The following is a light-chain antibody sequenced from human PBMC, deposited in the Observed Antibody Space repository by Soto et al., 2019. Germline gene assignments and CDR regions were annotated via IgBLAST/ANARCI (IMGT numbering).Light chain of an antibody. CDR2: DAS. CDR3: QQYHNNVPLT. CDR1: QDISNY. V-gene: IGKV1-33*01. Sequence: DIQMTQSPSSLSASVGDRVTITCQASQDISNYLNWYQQKPGKAPKLLIYDASNLETGVPSRFSGSGSGTDFTFTISSLQPEDIAIYYCQQYHNNVPLTFGGGTKVEIK. J-gene: IGKJ4*01.